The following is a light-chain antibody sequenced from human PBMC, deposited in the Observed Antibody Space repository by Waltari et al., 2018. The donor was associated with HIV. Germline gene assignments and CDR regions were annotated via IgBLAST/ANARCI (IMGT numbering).Light chain of an antibody. Sequence: QSALTQPRSVSGSPGQSVTISCTGTSSDVGVYNFVSWYQQHPGKAPKLMIYDVSKRPSGVPDRFSGSKSGNTASLTITGLQADDEADYYCCSYAGSYPVVFGGGTKLTVL. CDR3: CSYAGSYPVV. J-gene: IGLJ2*01. CDR2: DVS. V-gene: IGLV2-11*01. CDR1: SSDVGVYNF.